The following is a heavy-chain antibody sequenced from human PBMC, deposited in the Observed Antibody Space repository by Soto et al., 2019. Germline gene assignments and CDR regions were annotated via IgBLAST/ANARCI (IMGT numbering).Heavy chain of an antibody. V-gene: IGHV3-15*07. CDR2: IKSKVHGETT. D-gene: IGHD5-12*01. CDR3: TTGVDGYNPFDY. J-gene: IGHJ4*02. Sequence: GSLRLSCAASGFSFSSAWMIWVRQAPGKGLEWVGRIKSKVHGETTDYAAPVKGRFTISRDDSKNTVFLQMNSLETEDTAVYYCTTGVDGYNPFDYWGQGTLVTVSS. CDR1: GFSFSSAW.